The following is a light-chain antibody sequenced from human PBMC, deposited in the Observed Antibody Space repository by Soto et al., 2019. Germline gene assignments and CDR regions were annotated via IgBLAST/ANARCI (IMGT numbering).Light chain of an antibody. CDR2: AAS. J-gene: IGKJ2*01. Sequence: DIQMTQSPSSLSASVGDRVTITCRASQTIATYLNWYQQKPGKAPKLLIYAASNLDGGVTSRFSGSGSGTDFTLTISSLQPEDFATYYCQQSHSGLTFGQGTKLQIK. CDR1: QTIATY. V-gene: IGKV1-39*01. CDR3: QQSHSGLT.